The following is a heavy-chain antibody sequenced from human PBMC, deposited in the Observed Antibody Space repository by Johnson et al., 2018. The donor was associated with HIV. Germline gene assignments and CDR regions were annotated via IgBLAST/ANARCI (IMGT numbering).Heavy chain of an antibody. D-gene: IGHD1-26*01. CDR2: ISYDGSNK. Sequence: QVQLVESGGGLVQPGGSLRLSCAASGFTFSSYAMHWVRQAPGKGLEWVAVISYDGSNKYYADSVKGRFTISRDNSKNTLYLQMNSLRAEDTAVYYCARERRGLIVGGLDAFDIWGQGTMVTVSS. J-gene: IGHJ3*02. CDR1: GFTFSSYA. V-gene: IGHV3-30*04. CDR3: ARERRGLIVGGLDAFDI.